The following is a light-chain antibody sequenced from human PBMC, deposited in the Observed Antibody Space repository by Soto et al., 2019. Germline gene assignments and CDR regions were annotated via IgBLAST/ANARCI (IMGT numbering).Light chain of an antibody. V-gene: IGLV2-8*01. J-gene: IGLJ1*01. CDR1: SSDVGGYNY. Sequence: QSVLTQPPSASGSPGQSVTISCTGTSSDVGGYNYVSWYQQHPGKAPKLVIYEVSKRPSGVPDRFSGSKSGNTASLTVSGLQAEDEADYYCSSYAGTLYVFGTGTKSPS. CDR3: SSYAGTLYV. CDR2: EVS.